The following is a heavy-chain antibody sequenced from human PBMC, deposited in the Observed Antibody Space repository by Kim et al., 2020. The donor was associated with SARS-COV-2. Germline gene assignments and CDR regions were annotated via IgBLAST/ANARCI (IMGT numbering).Heavy chain of an antibody. D-gene: IGHD4-17*01. V-gene: IGHV5-51*01. CDR2: IYPADSDT. Sequence: GESLKISCEGSGYTFTNYWIGWVRQMPGKGLEWRGIIYPADSDTRYNPSFQGQVTISADKSITTAYLQWSSLKASNTARYYSARGHTVITEEAGYVYYGM. CDR1: GYTFTNYW. CDR3: ARGHTVITEEAGYVYYGM. J-gene: IGHJ6*01.